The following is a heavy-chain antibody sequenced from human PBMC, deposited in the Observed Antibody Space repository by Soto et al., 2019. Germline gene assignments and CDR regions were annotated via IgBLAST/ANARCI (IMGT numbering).Heavy chain of an antibody. CDR3: ARSRSIDIAAAGKGGGGFDI. V-gene: IGHV1-69*02. Sequence: ASVKVSCKASGGTFSSYTINWVRQAPGQGLEWMGRSIPIFNIANFAQTFVGRLTITADESTSTAYMELSSLISDDTAVYYCARSRSIDIAAAGKGGGGFDIWGQGTVVTVSS. J-gene: IGHJ3*02. CDR2: SIPIFNIA. CDR1: GGTFSSYT. D-gene: IGHD6-13*01.